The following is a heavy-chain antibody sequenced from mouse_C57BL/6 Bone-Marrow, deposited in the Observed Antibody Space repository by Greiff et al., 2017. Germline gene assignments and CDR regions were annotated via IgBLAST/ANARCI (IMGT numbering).Heavy chain of an antibody. D-gene: IGHD1-1*01. CDR2: IHPNSGST. Sequence: VQLQQPGAELVKPGASVKLSCKASGYTFTSYWMHWVKQRPGQGLEWIGMIHPNSGSTNYNEKFKSKATLTVDKSSSTAYMQLSSLAAEDSAVYYCARSGITDYWGQGTTLTVSS. CDR3: ARSGITDY. V-gene: IGHV1-64*01. CDR1: GYTFTSYW. J-gene: IGHJ2*01.